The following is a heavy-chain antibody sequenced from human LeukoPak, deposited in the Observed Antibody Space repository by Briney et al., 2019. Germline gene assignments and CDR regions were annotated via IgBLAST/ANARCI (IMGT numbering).Heavy chain of an antibody. J-gene: IGHJ4*02. CDR3: AKGSSGYIYGDY. CDR1: GFTFINYA. V-gene: IGHV3-23*01. D-gene: IGHD5-18*01. Sequence: GGSLRLSCAASGFTFINYAMSWVRQAPGMGLEWVSGISGGSDGTYYADSVKGRFTTSRDNSKNTLYLQMNSLRAEDTAIYYCAKGSSGYIYGDYWGQGTLVTVSS. CDR2: ISGGSDGT.